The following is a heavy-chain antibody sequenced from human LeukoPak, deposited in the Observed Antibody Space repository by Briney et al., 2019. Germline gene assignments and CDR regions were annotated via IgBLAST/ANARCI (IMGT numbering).Heavy chain of an antibody. J-gene: IGHJ4*02. V-gene: IGHV4-61*02. Sequence: PSQTLSLTCTVSGGSISSGSYYWSWIRQPGGKGLEWIGRIYTSGSTNYNPSLKSRVTMSVDTSKNQFSLKLSSVTAADTAVYYCARGGSSWYEIVDYWGQGTLVTVSS. CDR1: GGSISSGSYY. CDR3: ARGGSSWYEIVDY. CDR2: IYTSGST. D-gene: IGHD6-13*01.